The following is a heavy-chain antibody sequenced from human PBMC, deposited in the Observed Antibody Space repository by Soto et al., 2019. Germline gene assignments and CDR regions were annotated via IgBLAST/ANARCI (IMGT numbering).Heavy chain of an antibody. V-gene: IGHV1-2*02. CDR2: INPNSGGT. J-gene: IGHJ6*02. CDR3: AIIAVPGDYYYGMDV. Sequence: VTVSCKCSVCTFSSHSIHWVRPAPGQGLEWMGWINPNSGGTNYAQKFQGRVTMTRDTSISTAYMELSRLRSDDTAVYYCAIIAVPGDYYYGMDVWGQGTTVTVSS. D-gene: IGHD6-19*01. CDR1: VCTFSSHS.